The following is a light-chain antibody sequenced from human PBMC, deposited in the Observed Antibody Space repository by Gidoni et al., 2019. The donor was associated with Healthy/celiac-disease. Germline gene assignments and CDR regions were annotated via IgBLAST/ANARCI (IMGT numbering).Light chain of an antibody. V-gene: IGLV2-14*01. J-gene: IGLJ2*01. CDR3: RSYTSSSTVV. CDR1: SSDVGGYNY. Sequence: QSALTQPASVSASPGQSITISCTGTSSDVGGYNYLSWYQQHPCKAPQLMIYEVSNRPSGVSNRFSGSKSGNTASLTIAGLQAEDEADYYCRSYTSSSTVVFGGGTKLTVL. CDR2: EVS.